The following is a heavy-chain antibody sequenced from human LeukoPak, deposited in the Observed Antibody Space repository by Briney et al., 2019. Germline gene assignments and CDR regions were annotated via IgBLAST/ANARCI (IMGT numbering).Heavy chain of an antibody. CDR3: AKGSTVTTFYYYGMDV. D-gene: IGHD4-11*01. CDR2: ISGSGGST. CDR1: GFTFSSYA. V-gene: IGHV3-23*01. Sequence: GGSLRLSCAASGFTFSSYAMSWVRQAPGKGLEWVSAISGSGGSTYYADSVKGRFTIYRDNSKNTLYLQMNSLRAEDTAVYYCAKGSTVTTFYYYGMDVWGQGTTVTVSS. J-gene: IGHJ6*02.